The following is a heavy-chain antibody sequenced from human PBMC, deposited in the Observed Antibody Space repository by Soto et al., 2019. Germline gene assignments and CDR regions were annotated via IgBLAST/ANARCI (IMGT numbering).Heavy chain of an antibody. V-gene: IGHV4-61*01. D-gene: IGHD6-6*01. CDR1: GASVSRVSHY. Sequence: SEALRVSWCGSGASVSRVSHYGSWIRQFPGKGLEWIGFIYYSGSNNYNPSLKSRVTISVDTSKNQFYLKVSSVTAADTAMYFCVRDPLGSSSSHFFAQWGQG. CDR3: VRDPLGSSSSHFFAQ. J-gene: IGHJ4*02. CDR2: IYYSGSN.